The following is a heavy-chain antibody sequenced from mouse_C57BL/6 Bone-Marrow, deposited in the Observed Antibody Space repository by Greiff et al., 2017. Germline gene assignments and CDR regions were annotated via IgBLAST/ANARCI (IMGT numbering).Heavy chain of an antibody. D-gene: IGHD2-3*01. CDR3: ARGWFYAMDY. Sequence: VQLQQPGVELVRPGSSVKLSCKASGYTFTSYWMHWVKQRPIQGLEWIGNVDPSDSETHYNQKFKDKATLTVDKSSSTAYMQLSSLTSEDSEVYYCARGWFYAMDYWGQGTSVTVSS. J-gene: IGHJ4*01. CDR2: VDPSDSET. CDR1: GYTFTSYW. V-gene: IGHV1-52*01.